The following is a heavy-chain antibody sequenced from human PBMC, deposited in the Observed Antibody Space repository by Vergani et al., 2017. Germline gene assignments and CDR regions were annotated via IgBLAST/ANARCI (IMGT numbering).Heavy chain of an antibody. D-gene: IGHD6-13*01. CDR1: GYSFTSYW. J-gene: IGHJ3*02. CDR2: IYPGDSDT. Sequence: EVQLVPSGAEVKTPGESLKISCKGSGYSFTSYWIGWVRQMPGKGLEWMGIIYPGDSDTRYSPSFHGQVTISADKSISTAYLQWSSLKASDTAMYYCARHVAAAGTTYAFDIWGQGTMVTVSS. V-gene: IGHV5-51*01. CDR3: ARHVAAAGTTYAFDI.